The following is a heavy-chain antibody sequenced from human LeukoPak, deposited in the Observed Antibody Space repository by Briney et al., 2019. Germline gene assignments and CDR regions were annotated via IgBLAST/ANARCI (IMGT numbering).Heavy chain of an antibody. Sequence: GESLRLSCAATGFTFNTYSMNWVRQAPGMGLEWVSYISSSSGAIYYADSVKSRFTISRDNAKNTLYLQMNSLRAEDTAVYYCARGPWELYTAAEYFQHWGQGTLVTVSS. J-gene: IGHJ1*01. CDR1: GFTFNTYS. D-gene: IGHD1-26*01. V-gene: IGHV3-48*04. CDR2: ISSSSGAI. CDR3: ARGPWELYTAAEYFQH.